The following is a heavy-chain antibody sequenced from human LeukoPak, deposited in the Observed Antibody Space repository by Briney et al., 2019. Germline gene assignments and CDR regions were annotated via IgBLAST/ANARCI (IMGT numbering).Heavy chain of an antibody. J-gene: IGHJ5*02. V-gene: IGHV1-8*01. CDR3: AKNYGDYAWFDP. CDR1: GYTFTSYD. Sequence: ASVKVSCKASGYTFTSYDINWVRQATGQGLEWMGWMNPNSGNTGYAQKFQGRVTMTRNTSINTAYMELSSLRSEDTAVYYCAKNYGDYAWFDPWGQGTLVTVSS. CDR2: MNPNSGNT. D-gene: IGHD4-17*01.